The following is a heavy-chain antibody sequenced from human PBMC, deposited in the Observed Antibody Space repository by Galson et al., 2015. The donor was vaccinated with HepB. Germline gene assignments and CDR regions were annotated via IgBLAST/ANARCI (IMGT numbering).Heavy chain of an antibody. CDR2: IYPGDSDT. V-gene: IGHV5-51*01. CDR3: ARDLHEDAVGYYGMDV. CDR1: GYSFTSYW. D-gene: IGHD1-26*01. Sequence: QSGAEVKKPGESLKISCKGSGYSFTSYWIGWVRQMPGKGLEWMGIIYPGDSDTRYSPSFQGQVTISADKSISTAYLQWSSLKASDTAVYYCARDLHEDAVGYYGMDVWGQGTTVTVSS. J-gene: IGHJ6*02.